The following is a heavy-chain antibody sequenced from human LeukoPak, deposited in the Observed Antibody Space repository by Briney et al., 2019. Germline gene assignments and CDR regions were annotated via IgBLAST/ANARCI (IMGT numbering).Heavy chain of an antibody. CDR2: IIPIFGTA. Sequence: SVKVSCKAYGGTFSSYAISWVRQAPGQGLEWMGRIIPIFGTANYAQKFRGRVTITMDESTSTAYMELSSLRSEDTAVYYCASGKGRWRVGYSYGFYDDACDIWGQGTRVTVSS. J-gene: IGHJ3*02. V-gene: IGHV1-69*05. CDR3: ASGKGRWRVGYSYGFYDDACDI. CDR1: GGTFSSYA. D-gene: IGHD5-18*01.